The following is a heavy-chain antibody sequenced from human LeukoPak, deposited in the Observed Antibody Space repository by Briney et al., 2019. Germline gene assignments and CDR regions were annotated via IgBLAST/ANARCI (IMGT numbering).Heavy chain of an antibody. J-gene: IGHJ5*02. D-gene: IGHD5-18*01. CDR1: GYSFTSYW. CDR3: ARGRGYTYGYPENWFDP. V-gene: IGHV5-51*01. Sequence: GESLKISCKGSGYSFTSYWISWVRQMPGKGLEWMGIIYPGNSDTKYSPSFQGQVTISVDKSVNTAYLQWDSLKAADTAIYYCARGRGYTYGYPENWFDPWGQGTPVTVSS. CDR2: IYPGNSDT.